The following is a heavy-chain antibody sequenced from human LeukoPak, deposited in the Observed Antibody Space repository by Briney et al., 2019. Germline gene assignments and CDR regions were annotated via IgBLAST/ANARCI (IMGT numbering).Heavy chain of an antibody. CDR3: ARAAWFEESTDPYYFDY. CDR1: GGSISSSSYY. Sequence: SSETLSLTCTVSGGSISSSSYYWGWIRQPPGKGLEWIGSIYYSGSTYYNPSLKSRVTISVDTSKNQFSLKLSSVTAADTAVYYCARAAWFEESTDPYYFDYWGHGTLVTVSS. CDR2: IYYSGST. D-gene: IGHD3-10*01. J-gene: IGHJ4*01. V-gene: IGHV4-39*01.